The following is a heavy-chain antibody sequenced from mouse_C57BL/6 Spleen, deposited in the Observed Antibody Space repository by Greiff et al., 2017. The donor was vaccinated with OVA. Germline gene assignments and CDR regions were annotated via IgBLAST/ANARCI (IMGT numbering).Heavy chain of an antibody. CDR2: INYDGSST. V-gene: IGHV5-16*01. CDR1: GFTFSDYY. Sequence: EVKLVESEGGLVQPGSSMKLSCTASGFTFSDYYMAWVRQVPEKGLEWVANINYDGSSTYYLDSLKSRFIISRDNAKNILYLQMSSLKSEDTATYYCARDYGNAMDYWGQGTSVTVSS. D-gene: IGHD2-1*01. J-gene: IGHJ4*01. CDR3: ARDYGNAMDY.